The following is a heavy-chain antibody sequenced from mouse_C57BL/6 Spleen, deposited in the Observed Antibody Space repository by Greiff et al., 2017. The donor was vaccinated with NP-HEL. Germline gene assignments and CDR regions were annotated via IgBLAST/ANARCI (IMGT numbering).Heavy chain of an antibody. V-gene: IGHV5-4*01. CDR1: GFTFSSYA. J-gene: IGHJ4*01. D-gene: IGHD2-4*01. Sequence: EVQLVESGGGLVKPGGSLKLSCAASGFTFSSYAMSWVRQTPEKRLEWVATISDGGSYTYYPDNVKGRFTISRDNAKNNLYLQMSHLKSEDTAMYYCARGDYDGEDYAMDYWGQGTSVTVSS. CDR3: ARGDYDGEDYAMDY. CDR2: ISDGGSYT.